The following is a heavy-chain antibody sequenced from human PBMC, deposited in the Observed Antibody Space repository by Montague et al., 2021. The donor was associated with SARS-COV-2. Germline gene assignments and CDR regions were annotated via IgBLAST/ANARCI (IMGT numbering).Heavy chain of an antibody. D-gene: IGHD3-22*01. Sequence: SETLSLTCTVSGGSISSNNYYWDWIRQPPGKGLEWIGSIYDSGSTYYNPSLKSRVTISVDTSKNHFSLKLNSVTAADTAVYYCARRGRKLLPVAITIGGFDIGGQGTMVTVSS. CDR3: ARRGRKLLPVAITIGGFDI. J-gene: IGHJ3*02. CDR2: IYDSGST. V-gene: IGHV4-39*02. CDR1: GGSISSNNYY.